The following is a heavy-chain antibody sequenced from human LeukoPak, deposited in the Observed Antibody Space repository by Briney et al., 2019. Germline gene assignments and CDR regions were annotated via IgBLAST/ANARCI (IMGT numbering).Heavy chain of an antibody. D-gene: IGHD6-13*01. J-gene: IGHJ4*01. CDR2: IKPSGGST. CDR3: ARAAAAIDN. CDR1: VYTFTSYY. Sequence: ASVKVSCKASVYTFTSYYMHWVRNSTGQGLEWMGIIKPSGGSTSYAQKFQGRVNMSRDMSTSTVYMELSSLRSEDTAVYYCARAAAAIDNWGQGTLVTVSS. V-gene: IGHV1-46*01.